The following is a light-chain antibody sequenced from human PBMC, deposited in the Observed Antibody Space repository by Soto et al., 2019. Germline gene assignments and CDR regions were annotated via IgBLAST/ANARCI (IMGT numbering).Light chain of an antibody. V-gene: IGKV3-11*01. J-gene: IGKJ3*01. CDR2: DAL. CDR1: QSVGTY. Sequence: EIVLTHSPATLSLSPGERAILSCMASQSVGTYLAWYQQKSGQAPRLLIYDALNRATVIPARFGGSGSGTDFTLTINNLEPEDFAVYSCQQSSNWPGTFGPATKVDIK. CDR3: QQSSNWPGT.